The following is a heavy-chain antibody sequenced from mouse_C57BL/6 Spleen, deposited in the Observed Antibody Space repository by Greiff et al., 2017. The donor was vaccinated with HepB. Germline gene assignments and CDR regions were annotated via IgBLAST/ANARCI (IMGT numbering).Heavy chain of an antibody. J-gene: IGHJ2*01. Sequence: VQLQQSGPELVKPGASVKISCKASGYTFTDYYMNWVKQSHGKSLEWIGDINPNNGGTSYNQKFKGKATLTVDKSSSTAYMELRSLTSEDSAVYYCARSGRDDGDYWGQGTTLTVSS. CDR3: ARSGRDDGDY. CDR2: INPNNGGT. V-gene: IGHV1-26*01. CDR1: GYTFTDYY. D-gene: IGHD2-14*01.